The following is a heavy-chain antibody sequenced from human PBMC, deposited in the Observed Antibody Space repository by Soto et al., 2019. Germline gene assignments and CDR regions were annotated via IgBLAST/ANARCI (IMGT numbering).Heavy chain of an antibody. CDR1: AASFSKYY. V-gene: IGHV4-59*01. J-gene: IGHJ4*02. D-gene: IGHD3-16*01. CDR2: IYFNGNT. CDR3: ASVTFGGIVLAH. Sequence: SETLSLTCTVSAASFSKYYWTWIRQPPGKGLEWIGYIYFNGNTKYNPSLEGRLTISIDTSKKEFSLKLTSVTAADAAVYYCASVTFGGIVLAHWGQGTLVTVS.